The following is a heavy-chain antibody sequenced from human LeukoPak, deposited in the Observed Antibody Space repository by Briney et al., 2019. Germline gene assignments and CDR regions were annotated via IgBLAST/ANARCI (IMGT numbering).Heavy chain of an antibody. CDR2: IYYSGST. CDR1: GGSISSSSYY. CDR3: ARSDRNFDNWFDP. V-gene: IGHV4-39*01. Sequence: SETLSLTCTVSGGSISSSSYYWGWIRQPPGKGLAWIGSIYYSGSTYYNPSLKSRVTISVDTSKHQFSLKLTSVTAADTAVYYCARSDRNFDNWFDPWGQGTLVTVSS. J-gene: IGHJ5*02. D-gene: IGHD2-21*01.